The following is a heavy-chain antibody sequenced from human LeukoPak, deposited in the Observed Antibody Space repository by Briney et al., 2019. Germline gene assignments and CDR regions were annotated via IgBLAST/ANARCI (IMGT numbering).Heavy chain of an antibody. CDR2: IYSGGTT. V-gene: IGHV3-53*01. CDR1: GFTVSNNY. D-gene: IGHD6-13*01. J-gene: IGHJ4*02. CDR3: ATGGGSSSRAPLDY. Sequence: GGSLRLSCAASGFTVSNNYMSWVRQAPGKGLEWVSVIYSGGTTYYADSVKGRFTVSRDNSKNTLYVQINSLRAEDTALYYCATGGGSSSRAPLDYWGQGTLVTVSS.